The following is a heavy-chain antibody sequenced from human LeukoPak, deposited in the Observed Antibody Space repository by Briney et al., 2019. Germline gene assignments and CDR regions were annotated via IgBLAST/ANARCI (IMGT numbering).Heavy chain of an antibody. CDR1: GGSISSYY. V-gene: IGHV4-59*01. Sequence: SETLSLTCTVSGGSISSYYWSWIRQPPGKGLEWIGYIYYSGSTNYNPSLKSRVTISVDTSKNQFSLKLSSVTAADTAVYYWARFVGYYDSSSYSNWFDRWGQGTLVTVSS. J-gene: IGHJ5*02. D-gene: IGHD3-22*01. CDR2: IYYSGST. CDR3: ARFVGYYDSSSYSNWFDR.